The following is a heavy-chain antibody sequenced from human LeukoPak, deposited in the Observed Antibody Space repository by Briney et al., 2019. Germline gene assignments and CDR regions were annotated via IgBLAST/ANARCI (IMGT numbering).Heavy chain of an antibody. J-gene: IGHJ4*02. CDR2: INPNSGGT. D-gene: IGHD6-13*01. CDR1: GYTFTGYY. V-gene: IGHV1-2*02. CDR3: TTGDSSSWYYFDY. Sequence: ASVKVSCKASGYTFTGYYMHWVRQAPGQGLEWMGWINPNSGGTNYAQKFQGRVTMTRDTSISTAYMELSRLRSDDAAVYYCTTGDSSSWYYFDYWGQGTLVTVSS.